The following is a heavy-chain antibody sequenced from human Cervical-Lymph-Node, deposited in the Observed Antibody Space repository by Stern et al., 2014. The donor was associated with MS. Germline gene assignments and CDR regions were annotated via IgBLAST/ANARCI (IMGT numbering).Heavy chain of an antibody. J-gene: IGHJ6*02. CDR2: ISSSSSTI. CDR1: GFTFSIYH. CDR3: ARDKRTTGNYGMDV. Sequence: VQLMQSGGGLVQPGGSLRLSCAASGFTFSIYHMSWVRLAPGKGPEWVSYISSSSSTIYYADSVKGRFTISRDNAKNSLFLQMNSLRDEDTAVYYCARDKRTTGNYGMDVWGQGATVTVSS. V-gene: IGHV3-48*02. D-gene: IGHD4-17*01.